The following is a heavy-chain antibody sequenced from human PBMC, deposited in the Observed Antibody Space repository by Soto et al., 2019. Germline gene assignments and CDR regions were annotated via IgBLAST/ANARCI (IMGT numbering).Heavy chain of an antibody. CDR1: GFTFSSYA. Sequence: LRLSCAASGFTFSSYAMSWVRQAPGKGLEWVSAISGSGGSTYYADSVKGRFTISRDNSKNTLYLQMNSLRAEDTAVYYCAKVRFYYDSSGYYSDAFGIWGQGTMVTVSS. CDR3: AKVRFYYDSSGYYSDAFGI. CDR2: ISGSGGST. D-gene: IGHD3-22*01. J-gene: IGHJ3*02. V-gene: IGHV3-23*01.